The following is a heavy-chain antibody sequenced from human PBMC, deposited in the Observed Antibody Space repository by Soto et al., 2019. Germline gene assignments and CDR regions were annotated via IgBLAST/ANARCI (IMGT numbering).Heavy chain of an antibody. CDR1: GGSISSSNW. Sequence: PSETLSLTCAVSGGSISSSNWWSWVRQPPGKGLEWIGEIYHSGSTNYNPSLKSRVTISVDKSKNQFSLKLSSVTAADTAVYYCARDLGLLGYYYYGMDVWGQGTTVTVSS. CDR3: ARDLGLLGYYYYGMDV. V-gene: IGHV4-4*02. J-gene: IGHJ6*02. CDR2: IYHSGST. D-gene: IGHD2-21*01.